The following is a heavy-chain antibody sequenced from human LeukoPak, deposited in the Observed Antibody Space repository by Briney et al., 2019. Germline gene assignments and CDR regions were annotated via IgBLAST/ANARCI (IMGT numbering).Heavy chain of an antibody. CDR2: ISAYNGNT. CDR3: ARARPLNLGYCSSTSCRNWFDP. D-gene: IGHD2-2*01. Sequence: GASVKVSCKASGYTFTSYGISWVRQAAGQGLEWMGWISAYNGNTNYAQKLQGRVTMTTDTSTSTAYMELRSLRSDDTAVYYCARARPLNLGYCSSTSCRNWFDPWGQGTLVTVPS. J-gene: IGHJ5*02. CDR1: GYTFTSYG. V-gene: IGHV1-18*01.